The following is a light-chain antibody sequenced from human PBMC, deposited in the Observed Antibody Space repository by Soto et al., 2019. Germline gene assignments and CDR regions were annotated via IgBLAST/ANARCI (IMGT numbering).Light chain of an antibody. J-gene: IGKJ5*01. Sequence: EIVLTQSPGTLSLSPGERATLSCRASQSVSSNLAWYQQKPGQAPRLLIYGASTRATGIPARFSGSGSGTEFTLTISSLQSEDFAVYYCQQRNNWPPITFGQGTRLEIK. V-gene: IGKV3-15*01. CDR2: GAS. CDR3: QQRNNWPPIT. CDR1: QSVSSN.